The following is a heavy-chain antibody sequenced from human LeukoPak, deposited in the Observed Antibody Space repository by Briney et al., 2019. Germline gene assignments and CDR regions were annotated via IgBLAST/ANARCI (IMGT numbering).Heavy chain of an antibody. J-gene: IGHJ5*02. CDR3: ARGGNYWPQWWFDP. V-gene: IGHV4-59*01. CDR2: IYYTGST. CDR1: GGSISTYY. Sequence: SETLSLTRTVSGGSISTYYWSWIRQPPGKGLEWIGYIYYTGSTSYNPSLKSQVTMSLDASKNQFSLELNSVTPADTAVYYCARGGNYWPQWWFDPWGRGTLVSVSS. D-gene: IGHD1-26*01.